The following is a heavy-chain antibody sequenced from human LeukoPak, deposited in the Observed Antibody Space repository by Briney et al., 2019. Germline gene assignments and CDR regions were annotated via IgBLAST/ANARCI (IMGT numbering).Heavy chain of an antibody. CDR1: GGYLRIFY. V-gene: IGHV4-59*12. J-gene: IGHJ6*03. CDR2: VYYTGGT. Sequence: PSETLSLTCNVSGGYLRIFYGSWMRQSPGKGLEGIGSVYYTGGTNYNPSLKSRVTISVDTSKNQFSLKLSSVTAADTAAYYCARTGGSFYFYYYMDVWGKGTTVTVSS. CDR3: ARTGGSFYFYYYMDV. D-gene: IGHD1-26*01.